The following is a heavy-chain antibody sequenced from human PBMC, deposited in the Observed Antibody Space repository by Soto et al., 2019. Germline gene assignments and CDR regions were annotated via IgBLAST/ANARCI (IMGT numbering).Heavy chain of an antibody. V-gene: IGHV1-46*03. CDR1: GYTFTSYA. CDR2: INPSGGST. D-gene: IGHD6-13*01. J-gene: IGHJ4*02. CDR3: ARDFPQADIAAAGRYFDY. Sequence: ASVKVSCKASGYTFTSYALHWVRQAPGQGLEWMGIINPSGGSTSYAQKFQGRVTMTRDTSTSTVYMELSSLRSEDTAVYYCARDFPQADIAAAGRYFDYWGQGTLVTVSS.